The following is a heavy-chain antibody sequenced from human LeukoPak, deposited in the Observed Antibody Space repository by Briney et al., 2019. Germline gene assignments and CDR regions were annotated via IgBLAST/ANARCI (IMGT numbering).Heavy chain of an antibody. CDR3: AKGESTSHAMDV. CDR1: GFTFDDYA. D-gene: IGHD2-2*01. CDR2: ISWNSGSI. Sequence: PGGSLRLSCAASGFTFDDYAMHWVRQAPGKGLEWVSGISWNSGSIGYADSVKGRFTISRDNAKNSLYLQMNSLRAEDTALYYWAKGESTSHAMDVWGQGTTVTVSS. J-gene: IGHJ6*02. V-gene: IGHV3-9*01.